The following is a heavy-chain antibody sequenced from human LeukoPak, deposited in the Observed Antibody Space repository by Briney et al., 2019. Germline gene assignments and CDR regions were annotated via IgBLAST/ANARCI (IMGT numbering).Heavy chain of an antibody. CDR2: ISYDGSNK. V-gene: IGHV3-30*04. D-gene: IGHD1-26*01. Sequence: GRSLRLSCAASGFTFSSYAMHWVRQAPGKGLEWVAVISYDGSNKYYADSVKGRSTISRDNSKNTLYLQMNSLRAEDTAVYYCARARSSSGSYDWFDPWGQGTLVTVSS. CDR1: GFTFSSYA. J-gene: IGHJ5*02. CDR3: ARARSSSGSYDWFDP.